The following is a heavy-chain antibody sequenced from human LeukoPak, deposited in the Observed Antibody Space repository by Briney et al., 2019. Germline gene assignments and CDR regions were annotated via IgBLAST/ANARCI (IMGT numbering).Heavy chain of an antibody. CDR1: GGSISSGGYY. Sequence: PSETLSLTCTVSGGSISSGGYYWSWIRQHPGKGLEWIGYMHYSGRIYYNPSLKSQVTISEDTSKNQFSLKLSSVTAADTAVYYCARGVIGPYWGQGTLVTVSS. D-gene: IGHD3-16*02. J-gene: IGHJ4*02. CDR2: MHYSGRI. V-gene: IGHV4-31*01. CDR3: ARGVIGPY.